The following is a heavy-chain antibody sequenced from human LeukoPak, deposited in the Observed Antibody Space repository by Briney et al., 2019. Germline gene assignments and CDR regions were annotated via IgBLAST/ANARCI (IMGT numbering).Heavy chain of an antibody. J-gene: IGHJ4*02. V-gene: IGHV3-21*01. CDR1: GFTFSPYS. CDR2: ISSSSYYI. CDR3: ARLSYYYDSSGYYLDY. D-gene: IGHD3-22*01. Sequence: PGGSLRLSCAASGFTFSPYSMNWVRQAPGKGLEWVSSISSSSYYIYYADSVKGRFTISRDNAKNTLYLQMNSLRAEDTAVYYCARLSYYYDSSGYYLDYWGQGTLVTVSS.